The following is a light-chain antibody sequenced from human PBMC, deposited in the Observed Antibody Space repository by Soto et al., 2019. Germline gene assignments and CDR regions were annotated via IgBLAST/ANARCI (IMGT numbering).Light chain of an antibody. CDR1: QSVSSN. CDR2: GAS. J-gene: IGKJ3*01. V-gene: IGKV3-15*01. Sequence: EIVMTQSPATLSVSPGERATLSCRASQSVSSNLAWYQQKPGQAPRLLIYGASPRATGIPARFSGSGSGTELTLTISSLQSEDFAVYNCQQYNTWPFTFGPGTKVDIK. CDR3: QQYNTWPFT.